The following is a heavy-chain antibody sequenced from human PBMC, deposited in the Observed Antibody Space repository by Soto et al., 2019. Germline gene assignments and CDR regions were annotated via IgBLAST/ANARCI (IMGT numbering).Heavy chain of an antibody. CDR2: IYYSGST. CDR1: GGSISSSSYY. Sequence: SETLSLTCTVSGGSISSSSYYWGWIRQPPGKGLEWIGSIYYSGSTCYNPSLKSRVTISVDTSKNQFSLKLSSVTAADTAVYYCARRRYYDFWSGYFPVDYWGQGTLVTVSS. D-gene: IGHD3-3*01. CDR3: ARRRYYDFWSGYFPVDY. V-gene: IGHV4-39*01. J-gene: IGHJ4*02.